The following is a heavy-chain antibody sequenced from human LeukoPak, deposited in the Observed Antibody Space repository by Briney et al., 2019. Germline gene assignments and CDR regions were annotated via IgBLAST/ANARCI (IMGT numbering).Heavy chain of an antibody. J-gene: IGHJ6*03. CDR2: INPDGGVT. Sequence: ASVKVSCKASGYRFSGYYMHWVRQAPGQGLEWMGWINPDGGVTKSAQKFQGRVTMTRDKSINTVYMELSGLTSDDTALYYCARGPNHYYYMDFWGTGTTVSVSS. CDR3: ARGPNHYYYMDF. V-gene: IGHV1-2*02. CDR1: GYRFSGYY. D-gene: IGHD2-8*01.